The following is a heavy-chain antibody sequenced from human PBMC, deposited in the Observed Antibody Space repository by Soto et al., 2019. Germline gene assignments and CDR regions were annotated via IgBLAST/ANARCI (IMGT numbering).Heavy chain of an antibody. D-gene: IGHD6-6*01. V-gene: IGHV1-2*02. CDR1: GYTFTGYY. CDR3: ARGYSSSHKPVNRFDP. J-gene: IGHJ5*02. Sequence: GASVKVSCKASGYTFTGYYMHWVRQAPGQGLEWMGWINPNSGGTNYAQKFQGRVTMTRDTSISTAYMELSRLRSDDTAVYYCARGYSSSHKPVNRFDPWGQGTLVTVSS. CDR2: INPNSGGT.